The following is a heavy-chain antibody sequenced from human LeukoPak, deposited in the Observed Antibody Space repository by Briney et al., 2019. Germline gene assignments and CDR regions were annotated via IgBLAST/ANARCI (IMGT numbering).Heavy chain of an antibody. CDR2: INAGNGDT. Sequence: ASVKVSCKASGYTFTNYAINWVRQAPGQRLEWLGWINAGNGDTKYSQKFQGRVTITRDTSASTAYMELSSLRSEDTAVYYCARGIWCRSKWYYYDHWGQGTPVTVSS. V-gene: IGHV1-3*01. CDR3: ARGIWCRSKWYYYDH. D-gene: IGHD4/OR15-4a*01. J-gene: IGHJ4*02. CDR1: GYTFTNYA.